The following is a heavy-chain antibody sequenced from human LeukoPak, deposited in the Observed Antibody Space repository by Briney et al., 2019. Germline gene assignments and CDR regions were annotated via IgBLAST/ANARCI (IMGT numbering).Heavy chain of an antibody. CDR3: ARGIQLWLDLDY. Sequence: PGGSLRLSCAASGFTFSSYSMNWVRQAPGKGLEWVSSISSSSSYIYYADSMKSRFTNTRDNAKNSLYLQMNSLRAEDTAVYYCARGIQLWLDLDYWGQGTLVTVSS. V-gene: IGHV3-21*01. CDR1: GFTFSSYS. D-gene: IGHD5-18*01. J-gene: IGHJ4*02. CDR2: ISSSSSYI.